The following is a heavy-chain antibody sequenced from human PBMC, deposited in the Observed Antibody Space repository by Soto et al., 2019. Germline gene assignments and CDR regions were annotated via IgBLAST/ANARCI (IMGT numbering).Heavy chain of an antibody. J-gene: IGHJ6*02. CDR2: IYYSGST. D-gene: IGHD2-2*01. V-gene: IGHV4-61*01. CDR3: ARDIRSCSSTSCYFEGGMEL. Sequence: PSETLSLTCTVSGGSVSSGSYYWSWIRQPPWKGLEWIGYIYYSGSTNYNPSLKSRVTISVDTSKNQFSLKLSSVTAADTAVYYCARDIRSCSSTSCYFEGGMELWGQGXTVTVYS. CDR1: GGSVSSGSYY.